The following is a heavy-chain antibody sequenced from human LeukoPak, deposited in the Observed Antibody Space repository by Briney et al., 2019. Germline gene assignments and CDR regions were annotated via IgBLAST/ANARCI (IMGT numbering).Heavy chain of an antibody. D-gene: IGHD6-13*01. CDR3: ARDWIAAAGDAFDI. CDR2: ISSSSSYI. CDR1: GFTFSSYS. J-gene: IGHJ3*02. Sequence: GGSLRLSCAASGFTFSSYSMNWVRQAPGKGLEWVSSISSSSSYIYYADSVKGRFTISRDNAKNSLYLQMNSLRAGDTAVYYCARDWIAAAGDAFDIWGQGTMVTVSS. V-gene: IGHV3-21*01.